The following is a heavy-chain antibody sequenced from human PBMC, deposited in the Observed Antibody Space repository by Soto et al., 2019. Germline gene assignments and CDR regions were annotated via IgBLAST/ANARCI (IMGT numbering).Heavy chain of an antibody. CDR1: GYTFTTYA. J-gene: IGHJ4*02. Sequence: DASVKVSCKASGYTFTTYALHWVRQAPGQRLEWMGWINAGSADIKYSQKFQGRVTITRDTSASTVYMELSSLRSEDTAVYYCARVGRRGYGYGQFDYWVQGTLVTVSS. CDR2: INAGSADI. D-gene: IGHD5-18*01. CDR3: ARVGRRGYGYGQFDY. V-gene: IGHV1-3*01.